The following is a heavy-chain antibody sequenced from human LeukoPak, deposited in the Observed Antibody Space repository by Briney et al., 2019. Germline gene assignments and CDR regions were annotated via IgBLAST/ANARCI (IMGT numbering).Heavy chain of an antibody. CDR2: ISSSSSYT. J-gene: IGHJ5*02. D-gene: IGHD3-10*01. Sequence: GGSLRLSCAAFGFTFSDYYMSWIRQAPGKGLEWVSYISSSSSYTNYADSVKGRFTISRDNAKNSLYLQMNSLRAEDTAVYYCARDRRILWFGEDETGPNWFDAWGQGTLVTVSS. CDR3: ARDRRILWFGEDETGPNWFDA. V-gene: IGHV3-11*06. CDR1: GFTFSDYY.